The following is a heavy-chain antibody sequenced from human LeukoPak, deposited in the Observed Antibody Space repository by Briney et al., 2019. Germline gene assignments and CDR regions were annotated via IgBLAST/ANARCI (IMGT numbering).Heavy chain of an antibody. J-gene: IGHJ4*02. V-gene: IGHV3-48*01. CDR1: GFTFSSYS. D-gene: IGHD3-3*01. Sequence: GGSLRLSCAASGFTFSSYSMNWVRQAPGKGLEWVSYISSSSSTIYYADSVKGRFTISRGNSKNTLYLQMNSLRAEDTAVYYCAKDGHYDFWSGYYTWDEIDYWGQGTLVTVSS. CDR3: AKDGHYDFWSGYYTWDEIDY. CDR2: ISSSSSTI.